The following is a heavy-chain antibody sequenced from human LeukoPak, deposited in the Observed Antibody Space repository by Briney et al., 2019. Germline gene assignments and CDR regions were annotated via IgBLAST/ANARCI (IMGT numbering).Heavy chain of an antibody. CDR3: ARDQRPITIFGVVTPDDAFDI. J-gene: IGHJ3*02. Sequence: PGGSLRLSCAASGLIFSSYSMNWVRQAPGKGLEWVSSISSSSSFIYYTDSVKGRFTISRDNAENSLYLQMNSLRAEDTAVYYCARDQRPITIFGVVTPDDAFDIWGQGTMVTVSS. CDR2: ISSSSSFI. CDR1: GLIFSSYS. V-gene: IGHV3-21*01. D-gene: IGHD3-3*01.